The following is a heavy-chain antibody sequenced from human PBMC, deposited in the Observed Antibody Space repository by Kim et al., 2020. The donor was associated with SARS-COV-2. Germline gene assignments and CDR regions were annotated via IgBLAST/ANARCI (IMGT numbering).Heavy chain of an antibody. CDR3: ARDRLGGYAVDV. CDR2: IKYDGSDK. V-gene: IGHV3-7*05. CDR1: GFPFSTYW. J-gene: IGHJ6*02. Sequence: GGSLRLSCAASGFPFSTYWMYWVRQAPGKGLEWLVNIKYDGSDKYYVDSVKGRFTVSRDNAKNSLYLHMTSLRAEDTAVYFCARDRLGGYAVDVWGQGTTVTVSS. D-gene: IGHD5-18*01.